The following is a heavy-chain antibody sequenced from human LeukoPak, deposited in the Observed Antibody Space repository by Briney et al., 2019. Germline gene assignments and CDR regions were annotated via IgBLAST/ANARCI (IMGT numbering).Heavy chain of an antibody. CDR3: ARTANFAAGYYIDY. D-gene: IGHD6-13*01. CDR2: ISGSSRHK. V-gene: IGHV3-21*01. J-gene: IGHJ4*02. Sequence: GSLRLSCSASGFTFSSYTMNWVRQAPGKGLEWVSSISGSSRHKYYADSVKGRFTISRDNAKNSLYLQMNSLRAEDTAVYYCARTANFAAGYYIDYWGQGTLVTVSS. CDR1: GFTFSSYT.